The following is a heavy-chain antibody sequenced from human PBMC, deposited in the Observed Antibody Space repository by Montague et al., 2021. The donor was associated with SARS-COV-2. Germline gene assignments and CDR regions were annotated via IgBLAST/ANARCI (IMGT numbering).Heavy chain of an antibody. J-gene: IGHJ5*02. Sequence: SETLSLTCSVSGGSISSYYWSWIRQPAGKGLEWIGRIYTSGSTNFNPSLKSRVTMSVDTSKNQFSLKLSSVTAADTAVYCCARDVGVPLAPPYSWFDPWGQGTLVTVSS. D-gene: IGHD2-2*01. V-gene: IGHV4-4*07. CDR1: GGSISSYY. CDR2: IYTSGST. CDR3: ARDVGVPLAPPYSWFDP.